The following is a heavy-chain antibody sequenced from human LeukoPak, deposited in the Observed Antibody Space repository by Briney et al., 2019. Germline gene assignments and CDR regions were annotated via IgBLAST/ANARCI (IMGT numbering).Heavy chain of an antibody. D-gene: IGHD3-10*01. CDR3: ASPPHTLWSPGLYGMDV. V-gene: IGHV4-30-4*01. CDR2: IYYSGST. Sequence: SETLSLTCTVSGGSISSGDYYWSWVRQPPGKGLEWIGYIYYSGSTYYNPSLKSRVTISVDTSKNQFSLKLSSVTAADTAVYYCASPPHTLWSPGLYGMDVWGQGTTVTVSS. CDR1: GGSISSGDYY. J-gene: IGHJ6*02.